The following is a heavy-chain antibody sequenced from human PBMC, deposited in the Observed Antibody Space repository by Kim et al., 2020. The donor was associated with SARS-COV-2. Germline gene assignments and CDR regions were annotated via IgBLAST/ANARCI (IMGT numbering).Heavy chain of an antibody. CDR2: IKQDGSEK. D-gene: IGHD2-2*01. CDR3: ARYQNRNFDT. CDR1: EFTFSSYW. Sequence: GRSLRLSCGASEFTFSSYWMTWVRQVPGQGLEWVANIKQDGSEKYYADSVKGRFTISRDNAKNSLFLQMNSLRAEDTALYYCARYQNRNFDTWGHGTLVTVSS. J-gene: IGHJ4*01. V-gene: IGHV3-7*01.